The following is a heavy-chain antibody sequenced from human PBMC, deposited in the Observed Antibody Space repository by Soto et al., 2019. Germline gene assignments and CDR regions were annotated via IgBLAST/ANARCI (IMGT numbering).Heavy chain of an antibody. Sequence: GGSLRLSCAASGFTFSSYGMHWVRQAPGKGLEWVAVIWYDGSNKYYADSVKGRFTISRDNSKNTLYLQMNSLRAEDTAVYYCARDQGTSYSSGWYHEYWGQGTLVTVSS. CDR2: IWYDGSNK. J-gene: IGHJ4*02. CDR3: ARDQGTSYSSGWYHEY. D-gene: IGHD6-19*01. CDR1: GFTFSSYG. V-gene: IGHV3-33*01.